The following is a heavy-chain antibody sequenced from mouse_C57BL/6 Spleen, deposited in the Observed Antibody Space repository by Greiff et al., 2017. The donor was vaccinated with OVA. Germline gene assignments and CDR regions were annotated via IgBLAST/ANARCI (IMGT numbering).Heavy chain of an antibody. Sequence: VKLMESGPGLVQPSQSLSITCTVSGFSLTSYGVHWVRQSPGKGLEWLGVIWSGGSTDYNAAFISRPSISKDNSKSQVFFKMNSLQADDTAIYYCARHSGYDDRYAMDYWGQGTSVTVSS. CDR3: ARHSGYDDRYAMDY. D-gene: IGHD2-2*01. J-gene: IGHJ4*01. CDR2: IWSGGST. CDR1: GFSLTSYG. V-gene: IGHV2-2*01.